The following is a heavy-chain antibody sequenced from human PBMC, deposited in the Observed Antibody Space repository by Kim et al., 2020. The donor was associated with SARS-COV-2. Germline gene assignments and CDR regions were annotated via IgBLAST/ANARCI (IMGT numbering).Heavy chain of an antibody. CDR2: IYSGGNT. V-gene: IGHV3-66*01. CDR3: ARVGMGCSGGSCYFLGGGDYYYARDV. J-gene: IGHJ6*02. D-gene: IGHD2-15*01. Sequence: GGSLRLSCAASGFTVSYNYMSWVREAPGKGLEWVSVIYSGGNTYYADSVKGRFTISRDHSKNTLYLQMNSLRAEDTAVYYCARVGMGCSGGSCYFLGGGDYYYARDVGGRGNAVTVSS. CDR1: GFTVSYNY.